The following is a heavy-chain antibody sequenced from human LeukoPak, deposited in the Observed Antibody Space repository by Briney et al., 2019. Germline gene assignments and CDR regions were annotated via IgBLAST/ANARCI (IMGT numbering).Heavy chain of an antibody. J-gene: IGHJ4*02. V-gene: IGHV4-39*01. D-gene: IGHD3-22*01. CDR1: GGSINTNPNY. CDR3: ARRGYDSSGYYYAY. Sequence: PSETLSLTCTVSGGSINTNPNYWGWIRQPPGKGLEWIGCFYYRGSTYYNPSLKSRVTVSGDSSQNQFSLKLTSVTAADTAVYYCARRGYDSSGYYYAYWGQGTLVTVSS. CDR2: FYYRGST.